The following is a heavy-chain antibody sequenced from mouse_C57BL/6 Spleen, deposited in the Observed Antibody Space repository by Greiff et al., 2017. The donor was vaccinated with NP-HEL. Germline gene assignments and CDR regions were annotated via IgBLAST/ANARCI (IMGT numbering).Heavy chain of an antibody. Sequence: VQLQQSGAELVRPGASVKLSCTASGFNIKDDYMHWVKQRPEQGLEWIGWIDPENGDTEYASKFQGKATITADTSSNTAYLQLSSLTSEDTAVYYCTKWEMVSFAYWGQGTLVTVSA. CDR2: IDPENGDT. J-gene: IGHJ3*01. V-gene: IGHV14-4*01. CDR3: TKWEMVSFAY. D-gene: IGHD1-1*02. CDR1: GFNIKDDY.